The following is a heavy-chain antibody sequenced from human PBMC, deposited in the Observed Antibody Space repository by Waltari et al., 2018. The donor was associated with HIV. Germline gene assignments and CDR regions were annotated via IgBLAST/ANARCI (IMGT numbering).Heavy chain of an antibody. J-gene: IGHJ4*02. CDR3: TTDYWVVTAY. Sequence: EVQLVESGGGLVKPGGSLRLSCAAPGLTFSDAWMNWVRQAPGKGLEWVGRIKSSTDGGTIDYAAPVKGRFTISRDDSKNTLYLQMNSLKTEDTAVYFCTTDYWVVTAYWGQGTLVTVSS. CDR1: GLTFSDAW. CDR2: IKSSTDGGTI. D-gene: IGHD2-21*02. V-gene: IGHV3-15*01.